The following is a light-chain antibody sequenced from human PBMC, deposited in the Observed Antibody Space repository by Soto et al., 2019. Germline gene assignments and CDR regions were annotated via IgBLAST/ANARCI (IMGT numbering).Light chain of an antibody. V-gene: IGLV2-14*01. CDR3: SSYTGSITPYV. CDR1: ASDVGVYNY. J-gene: IGLJ1*01. Sequence: QSVLTQPASVSGSPGQSITITCTGTASDVGVYNYISWYQHHPGKAPKLMIFEVSNRPSGVSNRFSGSKSGNMASLTISGLQAEDEADYFCSSYTGSITPYVFGTGTKLTVL. CDR2: EVS.